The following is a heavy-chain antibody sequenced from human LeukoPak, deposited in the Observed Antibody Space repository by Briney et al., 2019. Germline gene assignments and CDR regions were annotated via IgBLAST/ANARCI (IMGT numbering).Heavy chain of an antibody. CDR3: AKDGRVVAAIQFDY. J-gene: IGHJ4*02. V-gene: IGHV3-23*01. D-gene: IGHD2-15*01. CDR2: TSGSGGST. Sequence: PGGSLRLSCAASGFTFSGYAMSWVRQAPGKGLEWVSATSGSGGSTYYADSVKGRFTISRDNSKNTLYLQMNSLRAEDTAVYYCAKDGRVVAAIQFDYWGQGTLVTVSS. CDR1: GFTFSGYA.